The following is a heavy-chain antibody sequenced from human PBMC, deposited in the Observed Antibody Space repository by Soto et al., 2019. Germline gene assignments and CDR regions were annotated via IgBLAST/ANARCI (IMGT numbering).Heavy chain of an antibody. CDR1: GVPISGSS. Sequence: SDTLSLTCTVSGVPISGSSWSWLSEPAGKGLEWIGYMYKTGSTVYNPSFKSRVTISVDTSKNQFSLKLNSVTAADTAVYYCARDLWGYCGTDCYPLDVWGQGTTVTVS. CDR3: ARDLWGYCGTDCYPLDV. CDR2: MYKTGST. D-gene: IGHD2-21*02. V-gene: IGHV4-59*01. J-gene: IGHJ6*02.